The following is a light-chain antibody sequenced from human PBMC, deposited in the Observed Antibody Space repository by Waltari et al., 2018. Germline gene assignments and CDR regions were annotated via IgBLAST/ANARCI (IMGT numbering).Light chain of an antibody. J-gene: IGKJ2*01. Sequence: DIVMTQSPDSLAVSLGERATINCKSSQSVFCSPTNKNYLAWYRQKPGQPPKLLIYWASTRESGVPDRFSGSGSGTDFTLTISSLQAEDVAVYYCQQYYTTPYTFGQGTNLEIK. V-gene: IGKV4-1*01. CDR3: QQYYTTPYT. CDR2: WAS. CDR1: QSVFCSPTNKNY.